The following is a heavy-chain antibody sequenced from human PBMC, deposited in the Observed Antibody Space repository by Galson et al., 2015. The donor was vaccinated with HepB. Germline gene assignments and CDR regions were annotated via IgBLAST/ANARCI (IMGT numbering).Heavy chain of an antibody. CDR1: GFNFSSYS. Sequence: SLRLSCAASGFNFSSYSMNWVRQAPGKGLEWVSSISSSSSYIYYADSVKGRFTISRDNAKKSLYLQMNSLRVEDTAVYYCARGPDLEFDYWGQGTLVTVSS. J-gene: IGHJ4*02. CDR2: ISSSSSYI. CDR3: ARGPDLEFDY. V-gene: IGHV3-21*01.